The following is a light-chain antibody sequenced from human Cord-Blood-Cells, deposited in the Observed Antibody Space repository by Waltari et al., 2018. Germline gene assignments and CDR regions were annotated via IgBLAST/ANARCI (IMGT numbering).Light chain of an antibody. V-gene: IGLV2-14*01. J-gene: IGLJ2*01. Sequence: QSALTQPASVSGSPGQSITISCTGTSSDVGGYNYVSWYQQHPGKAPKLMIYYGSNRPSGVSNRFSGSKSGNTASLTISGLQAEDEADYYCSSYTSSSLVVFGGGTKLTVL. CDR2: YGS. CDR1: SSDVGGYNY. CDR3: SSYTSSSLVV.